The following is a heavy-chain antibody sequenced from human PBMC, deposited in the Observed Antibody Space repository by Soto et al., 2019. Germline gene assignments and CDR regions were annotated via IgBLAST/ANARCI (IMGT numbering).Heavy chain of an antibody. CDR3: ARANYGGKTYGMDV. D-gene: IGHD4-17*01. CDR2: IYYSGST. Sequence: QVQLQESGPGLVKPSQTLSLTCTVSGGSISSGDCYWSWIRQPRGKGLEWVGYIYYSGSTYYNPSHKSRVTISVDTSKNQFSLKLSSVTAADTAVYYCARANYGGKTYGMDVWGQGTTVTVSS. J-gene: IGHJ6*02. V-gene: IGHV4-30-4*01. CDR1: GGSISSGDCY.